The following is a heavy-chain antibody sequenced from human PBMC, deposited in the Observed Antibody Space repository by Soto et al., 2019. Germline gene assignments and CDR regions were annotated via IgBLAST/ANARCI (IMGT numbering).Heavy chain of an antibody. V-gene: IGHV1-69*06. CDR2: IIPVFNSP. D-gene: IGHD1-20*01. J-gene: IGHJ6*02. Sequence: QVQLVQSGAEVKRPWSSVKVSCKASGGTFSSYAFSWVRQAPGQGLEWMGGIIPVFNSPSLAQNLHGRVTVTADKSTSTAYMELSALRFEDTAVYYCAIIGYNNDLDVWGQGTTVIVSS. CDR3: AIIGYNNDLDV. CDR1: GGTFSSYA.